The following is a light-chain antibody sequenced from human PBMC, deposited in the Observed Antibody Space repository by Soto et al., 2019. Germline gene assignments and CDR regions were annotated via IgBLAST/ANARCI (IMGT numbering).Light chain of an antibody. J-gene: IGKJ3*01. CDR3: EKYNSAPLS. V-gene: IGKV1-27*01. CDR1: QDISNY. Sequence: DIQMTLSPSSLSASVGDRVTITCRARQDISNYLAWYQQKPGKVPKLLKYAASTLQSGVPSRFSGSDSGTDFTLTISGLQPEDVATYYCEKYNSAPLSFGRGTKVDVE. CDR2: AAS.